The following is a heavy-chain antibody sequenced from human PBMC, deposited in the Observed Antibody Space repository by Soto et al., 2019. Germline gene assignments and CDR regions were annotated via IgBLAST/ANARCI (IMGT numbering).Heavy chain of an antibody. V-gene: IGHV4-34*01. CDR2: INHSGST. J-gene: IGHJ4*02. D-gene: IGHD2-21*02. Sequence: QVQLQQWGAGLLKPSETLSLTCAVYGGSFSGYYWTWIRQPPGTGLEWIGEINHSGSTNYNPSLKGGVTISVDPSKNQFPLKLTSVPAGATAVYYCARHKFTALFDYWGQETLATVSS. CDR3: ARHKFTALFDY. CDR1: GGSFSGYY.